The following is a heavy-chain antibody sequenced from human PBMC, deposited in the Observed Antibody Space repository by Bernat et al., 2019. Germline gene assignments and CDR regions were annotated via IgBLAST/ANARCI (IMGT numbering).Heavy chain of an antibody. CDR1: GGTFSSYA. CDR3: ARVPRGCSGGSCYSSPDYYGMDV. CDR2: IIPIFGTA. D-gene: IGHD2-15*01. J-gene: IGHJ6*02. Sequence: QVQLVQSGAEVKKPGSSVKVSCKASGGTFSSYAISWVRQAPGQGLEWMGGIIPIFGTANYPQKFQSRVTITADESTSTAYMELSSLRSEDTAVYYCARVPRGCSGGSCYSSPDYYGMDVWGQGTTVTVSS. V-gene: IGHV1-69*01.